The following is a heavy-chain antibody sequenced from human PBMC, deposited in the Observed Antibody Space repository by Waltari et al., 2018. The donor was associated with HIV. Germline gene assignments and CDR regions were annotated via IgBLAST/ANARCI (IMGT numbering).Heavy chain of an antibody. CDR2: LSSTSNTI. CDR1: GFTFSRYS. D-gene: IGHD2-15*01. V-gene: IGHV3-48*04. CDR3: AKEVVALPHYYYYGLDV. Sequence: EVQLVESGGGLVQPGGSLRLSCAASGFTFSRYSMNWVRQATGKVLEWFSYLSSTSNTIYYADSVKGRFTVSRDNAKNSLSLQMNSLRAEDTAVYFCAKEVVALPHYYYYGLDVWGQGTTVTVSS. J-gene: IGHJ6*02.